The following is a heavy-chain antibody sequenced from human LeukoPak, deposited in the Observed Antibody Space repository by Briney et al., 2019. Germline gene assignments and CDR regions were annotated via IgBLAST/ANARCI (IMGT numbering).Heavy chain of an antibody. J-gene: IGHJ5*02. Sequence: ASVKVSCKASGYTFTGYYMHWVRQAPGQGLEWMGWINPNSGGTNYAQKFQGRVTMTRDTSISTAYMELSSLRSEDTAVYYCARDGLGRGLWFDPWGQGTLVTVSS. D-gene: IGHD2-15*01. V-gene: IGHV1-2*02. CDR3: ARDGLGRGLWFDP. CDR1: GYTFTGYY. CDR2: INPNSGGT.